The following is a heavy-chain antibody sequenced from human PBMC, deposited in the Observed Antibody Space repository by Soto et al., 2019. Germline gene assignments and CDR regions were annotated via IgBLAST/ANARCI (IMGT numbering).Heavy chain of an antibody. CDR2: IWYDGSNK. D-gene: IGHD3-10*01. V-gene: IGHV3-33*01. CDR3: ARNPHYYGSGRGTWYYYYYYMDV. J-gene: IGHJ6*03. Sequence: QVQLVESGGGVVQPGRSLRLSCAASGFTFSSYGMHWVRQAPGKGLEWVAVIWYDGSNKYYADSVKGRFTISRYNSKNTLYLQMNSLRAEDTAVYYCARNPHYYGSGRGTWYYYYYYMDVWGTGTTVTVSS. CDR1: GFTFSSYG.